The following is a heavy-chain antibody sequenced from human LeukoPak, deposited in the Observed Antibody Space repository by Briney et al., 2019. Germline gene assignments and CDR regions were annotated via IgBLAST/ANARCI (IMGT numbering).Heavy chain of an antibody. CDR2: ISSSSSYT. CDR3: GRSQWLPYDAIDI. D-gene: IGHD3-22*01. V-gene: IGHV3-11*06. J-gene: IGHJ3*02. Sequence: GGSLRLSCAASGFTFSDYYMSWIRQAPGKGLEWVSYISSSSSYTNYADSVKGRFTISRDNTKNSLYLQMNSLRAEDTAVYYCGRSQWLPYDAIDIWGQGTMVTVSS. CDR1: GFTFSDYY.